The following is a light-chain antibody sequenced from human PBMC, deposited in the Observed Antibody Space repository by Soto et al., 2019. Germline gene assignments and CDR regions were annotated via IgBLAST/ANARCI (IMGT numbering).Light chain of an antibody. CDR1: SSDVGSYNL. V-gene: IGLV2-23*01. CDR3: FSYAGGTSVV. J-gene: IGLJ2*01. CDR2: EDI. Sequence: QSVLTQPASVSGSPGQSITISCTGTSSDVGSYNLVSWYQQHPGKAPKLMIYEDIERPSGVSNRFSGSKSGNTASLTISGHQTEDEADYYCFSYAGGTSVVFGGGTKLTVL.